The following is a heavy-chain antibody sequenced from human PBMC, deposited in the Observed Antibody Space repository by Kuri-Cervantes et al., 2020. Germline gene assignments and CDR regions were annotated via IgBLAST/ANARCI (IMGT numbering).Heavy chain of an antibody. V-gene: IGHV3-23*01. D-gene: IGHD4-17*01. Sequence: GGSLRLSCGASGFTFGAYSIHWVRQAPGKGLEWASVIGDTGTATKFADSVKGRFTISRDNSKNAVYLQMNSLRAEDTAVYFCAKETVHGTQTLDYWGQGTLVTVSS. CDR3: AKETVHGTQTLDY. J-gene: IGHJ4*02. CDR2: IGDTGTAT. CDR1: GFTFGAYS.